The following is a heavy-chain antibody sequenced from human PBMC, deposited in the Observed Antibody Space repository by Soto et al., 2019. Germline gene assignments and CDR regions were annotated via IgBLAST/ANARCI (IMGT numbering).Heavy chain of an antibody. CDR3: ATGVIWIGYFTVDS. CDR2: FIPVYRTL. J-gene: IGHJ4*02. V-gene: IGHV1-69*13. Sequence: SVKVSCKASGGSFGNSAINWLRQTPGQGLEWLGGFIPVYRTLNYAQKFQGRVTITADESTGTAYMTLSSLASNDTAVYYCATGVIWIGYFTVDSWGQGTRVTVSS. CDR1: GGSFGNSA. D-gene: IGHD3-3*01.